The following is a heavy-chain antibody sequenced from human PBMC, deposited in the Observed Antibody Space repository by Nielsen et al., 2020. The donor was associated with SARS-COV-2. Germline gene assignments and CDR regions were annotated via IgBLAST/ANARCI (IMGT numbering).Heavy chain of an antibody. V-gene: IGHV3-48*03. CDR2: ITNSGSSI. CDR1: GFPFSSYE. Sequence: GESLKISCAASGFPFSSYEMNWVRQAPGKGLEWISHITNSGSSIYYADSVKGRFTISRDNAKNSLYLQMNSLRAEDTAVYYCARVTDSSGYYSFDYWGQGSLVTVSS. J-gene: IGHJ4*02. CDR3: ARVTDSSGYYSFDY. D-gene: IGHD3-22*01.